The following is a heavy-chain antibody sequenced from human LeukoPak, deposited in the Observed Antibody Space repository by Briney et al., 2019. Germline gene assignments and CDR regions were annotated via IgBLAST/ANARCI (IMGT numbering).Heavy chain of an antibody. Sequence: GESLKISCKGSGYSFTSYWIGWVRQLPGKGLEWMGIIYPGDSDTRYSPSFQGQVTISADKSISTAYLQWSSLKASDTAMYYCARQGTYYDYVWGSYRPYYFDYWGQGTLVTVSS. CDR1: GYSFTSYW. J-gene: IGHJ4*02. CDR3: ARQGTYYDYVWGSYRPYYFDY. D-gene: IGHD3-16*02. CDR2: IYPGDSDT. V-gene: IGHV5-51*01.